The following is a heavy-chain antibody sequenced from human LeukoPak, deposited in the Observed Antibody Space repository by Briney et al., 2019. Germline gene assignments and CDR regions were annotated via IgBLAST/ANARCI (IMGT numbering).Heavy chain of an antibody. CDR3: AREFGGYAY. CDR2: IKQDGSEK. CDR1: GFTFSDYY. J-gene: IGHJ4*02. V-gene: IGHV3-7*03. Sequence: PGGSLRLSCAASGFTFSDYYMSWIRQAPGKGLEWVANIKQDGSEKYYVDSVKGRFIISRDNAKSSLYLRMNSLRAEDTAVYYCAREFGGYAYWGQGTLVTVSS. D-gene: IGHD5-12*01.